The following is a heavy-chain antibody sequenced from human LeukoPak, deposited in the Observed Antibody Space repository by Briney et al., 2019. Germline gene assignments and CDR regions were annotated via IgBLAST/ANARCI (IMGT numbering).Heavy chain of an antibody. V-gene: IGHV4-61*02. CDR2: IYTSGST. Sequence: SQTLSLTCTVSGNSISSGDNYWSWIRQPAGKGLEWIGRIYTSGSTNYNPSLKSRVTISGDTSKNQFSLRLSSVTAADTAVYYCASFHISGKSYNGLHYWGQGTLVTVSS. D-gene: IGHD3-10*01. CDR3: ASFHISGKSYNGLHY. CDR1: GNSISSGDNY. J-gene: IGHJ4*02.